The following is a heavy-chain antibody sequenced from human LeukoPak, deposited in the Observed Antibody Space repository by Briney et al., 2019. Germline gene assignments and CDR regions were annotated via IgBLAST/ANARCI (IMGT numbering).Heavy chain of an antibody. D-gene: IGHD3-3*01. CDR3: ERITDFWSGYYDY. Sequence: SETLSLTCTVSGGSISSSSYYWGWIRQPPGKGLEWIGSIYYSGSTYYNPSLKSRVTISVDTSKNQFSLKLSSVTAADTAVYYCERITDFWSGYYDYWGQGTLVTVSS. CDR1: GGSISSSSYY. V-gene: IGHV4-39*07. J-gene: IGHJ4*02. CDR2: IYYSGST.